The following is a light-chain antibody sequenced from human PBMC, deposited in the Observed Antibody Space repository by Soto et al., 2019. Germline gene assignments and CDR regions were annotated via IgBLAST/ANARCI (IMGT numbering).Light chain of an antibody. J-gene: IGKJ1*01. V-gene: IGKV3-11*01. CDR2: LAS. Sequence: IVLTQSPATLSSFPGDRVTLSCRSSQAVNTRLAWYQHKPGQAPRLLIYLASNRAAGVPARFSGSGSGTDFTLTISDVEHEDFAVYYCHQRQSWPRTFGQGTKLDIK. CDR1: QAVNTR. CDR3: HQRQSWPRT.